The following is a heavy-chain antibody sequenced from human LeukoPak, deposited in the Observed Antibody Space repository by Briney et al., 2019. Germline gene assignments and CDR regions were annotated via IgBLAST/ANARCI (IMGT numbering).Heavy chain of an antibody. V-gene: IGHV1-18*01. D-gene: IGHD2-15*01. CDR1: GYTFTSYG. CDR2: IYAYNGNT. J-gene: IGHJ4*02. Sequence: ASVKVSCKATGYTFTSYGLSWVRQAPGQGLAWMGCIYAYNGNTNYTQKLQGRVTLTTHTSTRTAYMEVRSRRHEDTPVYFCARRYCSGGSCYESDYWGEGTLVTVSS. CDR3: ARRYCSGGSCYESDY.